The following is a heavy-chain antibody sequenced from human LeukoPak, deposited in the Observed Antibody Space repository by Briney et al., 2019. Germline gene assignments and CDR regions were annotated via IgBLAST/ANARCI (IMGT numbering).Heavy chain of an antibody. D-gene: IGHD6-13*01. J-gene: IGHJ6*03. Sequence: TGGSLSLSCAASGFTFSTSWMHWVRQAPRQGLVRVSHINRYGSRTTYSDSVKGRLTISRDNAKNSLYLQMLSLRAEDTALYFCARDATTEPGTVYMDVWGKGTTVTISS. CDR2: INRYGSRT. CDR1: GFTFSTSW. CDR3: ARDATTEPGTVYMDV. V-gene: IGHV3-74*01.